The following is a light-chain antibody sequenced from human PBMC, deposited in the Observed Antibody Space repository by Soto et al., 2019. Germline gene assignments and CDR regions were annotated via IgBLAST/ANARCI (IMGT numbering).Light chain of an antibody. CDR3: QTWGTGIQV. V-gene: IGLV4-69*01. Sequence: QLVLTQSPSASASLGASVKLTCTLSSGHSSYAIAWHQQPPEKGPRYLMKLNSDGSHNKGDGIPDRFSGSSSGAERYLTISRLQSEDEADYYCQTWGTGIQVFGGGTKVTVL. CDR1: SGHSSYA. J-gene: IGLJ3*02. CDR2: LNSDGSH.